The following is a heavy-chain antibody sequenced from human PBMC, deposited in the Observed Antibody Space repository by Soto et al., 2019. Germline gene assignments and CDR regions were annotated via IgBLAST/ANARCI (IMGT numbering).Heavy chain of an antibody. J-gene: IGHJ5*02. D-gene: IGHD6-6*01. CDR1: GGSFSGYY. CDR2: INHSGST. V-gene: IGHV4-34*01. CDR3: ARGRIAARLNWFDP. Sequence: SETLPLTCAVYGGSFSGYYWSWIRQPPGKGLEWIGEINHSGSTNYNPSLKIRVTISVDTSKNQFSLKLSSVTAADTAVYYCARGRIAARLNWFDPWGQGTLVTVSS.